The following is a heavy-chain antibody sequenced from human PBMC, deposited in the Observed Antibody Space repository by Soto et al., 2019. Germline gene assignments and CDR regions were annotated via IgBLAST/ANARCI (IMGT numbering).Heavy chain of an antibody. D-gene: IGHD3-10*01. CDR3: ARHGAYYYGSGSSFDF. Sequence: GESLKTSCKGSGYNFNTYWIVWVRQMPGKGLEWMGIIYPGDSDTRYSPSFQGQVTISADKSISTAYLQWSSLKASDTAMYYCARHGAYYYGSGSSFDFWGQGTLVTVSS. CDR2: IYPGDSDT. J-gene: IGHJ4*02. V-gene: IGHV5-51*01. CDR1: GYNFNTYW.